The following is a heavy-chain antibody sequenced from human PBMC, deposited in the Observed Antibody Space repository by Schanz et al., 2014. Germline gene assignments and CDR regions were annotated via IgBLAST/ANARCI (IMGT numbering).Heavy chain of an antibody. J-gene: IGHJ4*02. CDR1: GFTFSSYA. CDR3: ARDGEAAAGCDY. Sequence: EVQLVESGGGLVQPGGSLRLSCAASGFTFSSYAMSWVRQAPGKGLEWVSTIGTSGGTNYAESVKGRFTISRDNSKNTLYLQMSSLRAEDTAVYYCARDGEAAAGCDYWGQGALVTVSS. CDR2: IGTSGGT. V-gene: IGHV3-23*04. D-gene: IGHD6-13*01.